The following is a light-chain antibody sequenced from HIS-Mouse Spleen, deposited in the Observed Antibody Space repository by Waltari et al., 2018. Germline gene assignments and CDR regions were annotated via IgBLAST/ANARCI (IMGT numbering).Light chain of an antibody. CDR1: VLAKKY. CDR3: YSAADNSGV. J-gene: IGLJ2*01. Sequence: SYELTQPSSVSVSPGQTARITCSGDVLAKKYARWFQQKPGQAPVLVIYKDSERPSGIPERFSGSSSGTTVTLTISGAQVEDEADYYCYSAADNSGVFGGGTK. CDR2: KDS. V-gene: IGLV3-27*01.